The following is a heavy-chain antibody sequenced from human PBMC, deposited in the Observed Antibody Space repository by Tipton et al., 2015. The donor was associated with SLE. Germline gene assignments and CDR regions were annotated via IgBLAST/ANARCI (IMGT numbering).Heavy chain of an antibody. V-gene: IGHV4-59*11. CDR3: ASLYGDYSGGMDV. Sequence: TLSLTCTVSGCSIRSHYWSWLRQPPGEGLEWIGYIYYSGSTNYNPTLKSRVTKSVDTSKNQFSLKLSSVTAADTAVYYCASLYGDYSGGMDVWGQGTTVTVSS. CDR2: IYYSGST. CDR1: GCSIRSHY. J-gene: IGHJ6*02. D-gene: IGHD4-17*01.